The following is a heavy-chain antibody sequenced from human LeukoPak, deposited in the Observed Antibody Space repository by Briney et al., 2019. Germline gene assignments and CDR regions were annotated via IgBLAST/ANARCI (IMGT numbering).Heavy chain of an antibody. Sequence: ASVKVSCKASDYTFSSYGNHWVRQAPGQGPEWMGWISAYNGNRDYALKFQGRVTMATDTSTNTAQMELRSLRSDDTAVYYCARGPSHYFGAGSAPKDFDYWGQGTLVIVSS. CDR3: ARGPSHYFGAGSAPKDFDY. CDR2: ISAYNGNR. J-gene: IGHJ4*02. D-gene: IGHD3-10*01. V-gene: IGHV1-18*01. CDR1: DYTFSSYG.